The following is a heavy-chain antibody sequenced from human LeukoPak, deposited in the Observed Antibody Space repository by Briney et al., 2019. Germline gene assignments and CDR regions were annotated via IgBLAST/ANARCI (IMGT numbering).Heavy chain of an antibody. CDR2: INPSGGST. J-gene: IGHJ4*02. D-gene: IGHD5-12*01. CDR3: AREGLVATEVDY. Sequence: ASEKVSCKASGYTFTSYYMHWVRQAPGQGLEWMGIINPSGGSTSYAQKFQGRVTMTRDTSTSTVYMELSSLRSEDTAVYYCAREGLVATEVDYWGQGTLVTVSS. CDR1: GYTFTSYY. V-gene: IGHV1-46*01.